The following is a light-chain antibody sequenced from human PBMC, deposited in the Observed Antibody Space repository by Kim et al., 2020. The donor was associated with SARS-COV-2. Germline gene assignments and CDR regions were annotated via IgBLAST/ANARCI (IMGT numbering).Light chain of an antibody. CDR1: QSISNY. Sequence: EIVLTQSPATLSLSPRERATLSCRASQSISNYLAWYQQKPGQAPRLLIYDASNRATGIPARFSGNGSGTDFTLTISSLEPEDFAVYYCQQRRNWPPWTFGQGTKVDIK. CDR3: QQRRNWPPWT. J-gene: IGKJ1*01. CDR2: DAS. V-gene: IGKV3-11*01.